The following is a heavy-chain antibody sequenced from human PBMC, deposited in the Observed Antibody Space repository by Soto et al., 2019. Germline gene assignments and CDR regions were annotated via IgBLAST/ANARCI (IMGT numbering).Heavy chain of an antibody. CDR3: ARLSRGAAAGFDS. V-gene: IGHV4-59*08. CDR2: IYYSGST. J-gene: IGHJ4*02. CDR1: GGSSSSHY. Sequence: SETLSLTCTVSGGSSSSHYWSWIRQPPGKGLEWIGYIYYSGSTNYNPSLRSRVTISLDTSKSQFSLRLSSVTAADTAVYYCARLSRGAAAGFDSWGQGTLVTVSS. D-gene: IGHD6-13*01.